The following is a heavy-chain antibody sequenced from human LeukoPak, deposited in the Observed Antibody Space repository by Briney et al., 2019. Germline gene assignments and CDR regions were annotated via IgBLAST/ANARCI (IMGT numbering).Heavy chain of an antibody. CDR2: IWYDGSNK. J-gene: IGHJ3*02. CDR3: ASRNQYCGGDCFWAFDI. V-gene: IGHV3-33*03. Sequence: GGSLRLSCAASGFTFSSYGMHWVRQAPGKGLEWGAVIWYDGSNKYYADSVKGRFTISRDNAKNSLYLQMNSLRAEDTAVYYCASRNQYCGGDCFWAFDIWGQGTMVTVSS. CDR1: GFTFSSYG. D-gene: IGHD2-21*02.